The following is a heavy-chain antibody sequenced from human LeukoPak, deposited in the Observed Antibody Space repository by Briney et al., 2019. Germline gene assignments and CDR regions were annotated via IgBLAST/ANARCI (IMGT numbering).Heavy chain of an antibody. J-gene: IGHJ4*02. CDR3: AKAYRGGDCTSPPSDY. V-gene: IGHV3-23*01. CDR1: GFTFSSYG. CDR2: ISGSGGRT. D-gene: IGHD2-21*02. Sequence: GGSLRLSCAASGFTFSSYGMHWVRQAPGKGLEWVSAISGSGGRTNVADSVKGRFTISRDNSKNTLYLQMNSLRAEDTAVYYCAKAYRGGDCTSPPSDYWGQGTLVTVSS.